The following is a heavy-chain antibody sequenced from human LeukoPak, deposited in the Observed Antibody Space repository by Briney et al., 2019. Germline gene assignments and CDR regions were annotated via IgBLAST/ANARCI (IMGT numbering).Heavy chain of an antibody. J-gene: IGHJ4*02. CDR2: ISSSGNTI. CDR1: GFTFSSYE. CDR3: ARVGSYYPSGPNDY. V-gene: IGHV3-48*03. D-gene: IGHD1-26*01. Sequence: GGSLRLSCAASGFTFSSYEMNWVRQAPGKGLEWVSYISSSGNTIYYADSVKGRFTISRDNAKNSLYLQMDSLRAEDTAVYYCARVGSYYPSGPNDYWGQGTLVTVSS.